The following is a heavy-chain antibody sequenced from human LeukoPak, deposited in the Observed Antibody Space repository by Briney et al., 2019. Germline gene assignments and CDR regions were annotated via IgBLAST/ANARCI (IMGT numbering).Heavy chain of an antibody. V-gene: IGHV3-23*01. D-gene: IGHD2-21*02. CDR2: ISGSGGST. CDR3: AKRGPGGKVTLAY. CDR1: GFTFSSYA. Sequence: GGSLRLSCAASGFTFSSYAMSWVRQAPGKGLEWVSPISGSGGSTYYADSVKGPFTISRDNSKNTLYLQMNSLRAEDTAVYYCAKRGPGGKVTLAYWGQGTLVTVSS. J-gene: IGHJ4*02.